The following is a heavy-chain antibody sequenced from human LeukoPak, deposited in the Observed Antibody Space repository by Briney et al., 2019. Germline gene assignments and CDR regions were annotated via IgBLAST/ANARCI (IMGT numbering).Heavy chain of an antibody. J-gene: IGHJ6*02. CDR1: GVTFSSHW. Sequence: GGSLRLSCVVSGVTFSSHWMSWVRQAPGKGLEWVANIKQDGSERYYVDSVKGRFTISRDNAENSLYLQMNSLRAEDTAVYYCARAIVRRYGMDVWGQGTTVTVSS. CDR2: IKQDGSER. D-gene: IGHD3-16*02. V-gene: IGHV3-7*01. CDR3: ARAIVRRYGMDV.